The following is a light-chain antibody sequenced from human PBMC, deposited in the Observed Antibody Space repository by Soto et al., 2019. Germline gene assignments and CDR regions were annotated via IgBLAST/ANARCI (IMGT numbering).Light chain of an antibody. J-gene: IGKJ5*01. CDR2: AAS. V-gene: IGKV1-9*01. CDR3: QQLHGYPIT. CDR1: QVIDTS. Sequence: ILLTQSPSSLSASVGDRVTITCRASQVIDTSLAWYQQKPGKAPKLLIYAASNFQSVVPSRFSGSGSGTHFTLSISSLQPEDFATYYCQQLHGYPITFGQGTRLEIK.